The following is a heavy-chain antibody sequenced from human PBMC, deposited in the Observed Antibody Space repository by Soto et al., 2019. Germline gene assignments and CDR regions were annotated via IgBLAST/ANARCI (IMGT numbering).Heavy chain of an antibody. V-gene: IGHV4-61*01. Sequence: PSETLSLTCTVSGGSVSSGSYYWSWIRQTPGKGLEWIGYIYYSGSTNYNPSLKSRVTISVDTSKNQFSLKLSSVTAADTAVYYCARDGSGGYDYCMDVWCQVTTCTVCS. CDR2: IYYSGST. J-gene: IGHJ6*02. CDR1: GGSVSSGSYY. D-gene: IGHD2-15*01. CDR3: ARDGSGGYDYCMDV.